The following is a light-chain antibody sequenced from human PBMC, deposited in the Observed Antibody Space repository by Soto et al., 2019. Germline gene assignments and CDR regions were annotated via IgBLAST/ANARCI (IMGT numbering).Light chain of an antibody. V-gene: IGKV3-20*01. CDR3: QQYGSSPGT. CDR2: GAS. J-gene: IGKJ1*01. CDR1: QSVSSSY. Sequence: EIVLTQSPGTLSLSPGERATLSCRASQSVSSSYLAWYQQKPGQAPRLLIYGASSRATGIADRFSGSGSGTDFALTISRLEPEDVGVYYCQQYGSSPGTFGQRTKMEIK.